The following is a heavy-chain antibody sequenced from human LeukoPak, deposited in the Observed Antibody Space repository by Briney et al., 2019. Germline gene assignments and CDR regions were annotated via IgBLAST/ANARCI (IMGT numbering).Heavy chain of an antibody. D-gene: IGHD6-19*01. V-gene: IGHV1-2*02. Sequence: ASVKVSCKASGYTFTDYYMHWVRQAPGQGLEWVGWINPNSGGTNYAQKFQGRVIMTRDTSITTAYMELTRLRSDDTAVYYCTRASSGWYIYFQQWGQGTLVTVSS. CDR3: TRASSGWYIYFQQ. CDR2: INPNSGGT. CDR1: GYTFTDYY. J-gene: IGHJ1*01.